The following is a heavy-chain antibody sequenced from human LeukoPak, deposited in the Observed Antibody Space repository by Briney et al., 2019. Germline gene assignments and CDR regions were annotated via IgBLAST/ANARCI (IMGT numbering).Heavy chain of an antibody. V-gene: IGHV3-7*01. CDR2: IKQDGSEK. J-gene: IGHJ4*02. D-gene: IGHD2-15*01. CDR1: GFTFSSYW. Sequence: GGSLRLSCAASGFTFSSYWMSWVRQAPGKGLEWVANIKQDGSEKYYVDSVKGRFTIFRDNAKNSLYLQMNSLRAEDTAVYYCATGRILASYFHYWGQGILVTVSS. CDR3: ATGRILASYFHY.